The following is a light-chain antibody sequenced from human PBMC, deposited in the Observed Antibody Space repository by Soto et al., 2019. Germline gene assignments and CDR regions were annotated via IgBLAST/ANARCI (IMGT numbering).Light chain of an antibody. Sequence: QSALTQPASVSGSPGQSITISCTGTSSDVGAYNYVSWYQQHPGKAPKLLIFEVSSRPSGVSNRFSGSKSGSTASLTTSGLQAEDEADYYCSSYADSDTLYVFGTGTKVTVL. V-gene: IGLV2-14*01. CDR1: SSDVGAYNY. CDR2: EVS. J-gene: IGLJ1*01. CDR3: SSYADSDTLYV.